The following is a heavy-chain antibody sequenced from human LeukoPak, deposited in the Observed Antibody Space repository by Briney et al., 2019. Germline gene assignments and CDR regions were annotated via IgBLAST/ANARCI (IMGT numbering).Heavy chain of an antibody. CDR1: GGSISSSSYY. J-gene: IGHJ5*02. CDR2: IYYSGST. V-gene: IGHV4-39*01. Sequence: SETLSLTCTVSGGSISSSSYYWGWIRQPPGKGLEWIGSIYYSGSTYYNPSLKSRVTISVDTSKNQFSLKLSSVTAADTAVYYCARAGCSSTSCYRVNWFDPWGQGTLVTVSS. D-gene: IGHD2-2*01. CDR3: ARAGCSSTSCYRVNWFDP.